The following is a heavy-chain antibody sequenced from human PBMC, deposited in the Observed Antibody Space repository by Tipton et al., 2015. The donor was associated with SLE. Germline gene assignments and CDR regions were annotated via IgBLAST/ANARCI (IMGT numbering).Heavy chain of an antibody. Sequence: TLSLTCTVSGGSISSGSYYWSWIRQPAGKGLEWIGYIYYSGSTNYNPSLKSRVTISVDTSKNQFSLKLSSVTAADTAVYYCARGGEGLGLGVYNWFDPWGQGTLVTVSS. CDR2: IYYSGST. J-gene: IGHJ5*02. V-gene: IGHV4-61*10. D-gene: IGHD3-16*01. CDR1: GGSISSGSYY. CDR3: ARGGEGLGLGVYNWFDP.